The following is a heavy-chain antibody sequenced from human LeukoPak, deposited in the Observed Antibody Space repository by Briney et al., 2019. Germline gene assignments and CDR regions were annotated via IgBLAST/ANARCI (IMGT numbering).Heavy chain of an antibody. Sequence: PSETLSLTCTVSGGSISSSSYYWGWIRQPPGKGLEWIGSIYCIGSTYYDPSLKRRVTISVDTSKNQFSLKLSSVTAADTAVYYCARRAGAYSHPYDYWGQGTLVTVSS. J-gene: IGHJ4*02. CDR1: GGSISSSSYY. D-gene: IGHD4/OR15-4a*01. CDR3: ARRAGAYSHPYDY. CDR2: IYCIGST. V-gene: IGHV4-39*01.